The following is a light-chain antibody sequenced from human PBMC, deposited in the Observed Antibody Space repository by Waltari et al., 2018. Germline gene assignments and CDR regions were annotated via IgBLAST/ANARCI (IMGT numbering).Light chain of an antibody. V-gene: IGKV3-11*01. Sequence: EIVLTQSPATLSLSPGERATLSCRASQSVSSSLFWSQQKAGQAPRLLIYDASNSATGIPARFSGSGSGTDFTLTISSLEPEDFAVYYCQQRSNWPPFTFGPGTKVEIK. CDR2: DAS. CDR3: QQRSNWPPFT. J-gene: IGKJ3*01. CDR1: QSVSSS.